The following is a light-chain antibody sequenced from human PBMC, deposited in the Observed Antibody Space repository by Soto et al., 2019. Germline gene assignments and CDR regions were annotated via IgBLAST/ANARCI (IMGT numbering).Light chain of an antibody. CDR3: QRCATAPLT. CDR1: QTVGGDY. CDR2: DAS. V-gene: IGKV3-20*01. J-gene: IGKJ4*01. Sequence: EIVLTQSPGTLSLSPGERATLSCRASQTVGGDYLAWYQQKPGQPPRLLIDDASRRATGIPDRFSGDGSGTHFPRTISRLEPEDFAVYYCQRCATAPLTFGGGTTVEI.